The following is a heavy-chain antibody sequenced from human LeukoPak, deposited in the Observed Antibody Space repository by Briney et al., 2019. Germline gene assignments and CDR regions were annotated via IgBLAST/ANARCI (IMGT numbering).Heavy chain of an antibody. V-gene: IGHV4-38-2*01. J-gene: IGHJ4*02. Sequence: PSETLPLTCAVSGYSINSDYFWGWIRQPPGKGLEWIGSIYHSGSTYYNPSLRSRVTISVFTSRNQFSLRLSSVTAADTAVYYCARILTISYYFDYWGQGALVTVSS. CDR1: GYSINSDYF. CDR2: IYHSGST. D-gene: IGHD3-10*01. CDR3: ARILTISYYFDY.